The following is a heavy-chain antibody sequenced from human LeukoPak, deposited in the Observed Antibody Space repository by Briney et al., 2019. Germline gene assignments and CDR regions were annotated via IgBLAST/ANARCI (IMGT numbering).Heavy chain of an antibody. CDR3: AKSISGTQLRNCYYYGMDV. J-gene: IGHJ6*02. V-gene: IGHV3-30*18. CDR1: GFTFSSYG. CDR2: ISYDGSNK. Sequence: GRSLRLSCAASGFTFSSYGMHLVRQAPGKGLEGVAVISYDGSNKYYADYVERRFTISRDNSKNTLYLQMNSRRAEDTAVYYCAKSISGTQLRNCYYYGMDVWGQGTTVTVSS. D-gene: IGHD1-26*01.